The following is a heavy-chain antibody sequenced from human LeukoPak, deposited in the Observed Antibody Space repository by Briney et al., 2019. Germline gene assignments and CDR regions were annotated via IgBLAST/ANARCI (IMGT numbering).Heavy chain of an antibody. Sequence: GGSLRLSCAASGFTFGSYAMHWVRQAPGKGLEWVAVISYDGSNKYYADSVKGRFTITRDNSKNTLYLQMNSLRAEDTAVYYCARGGGSSSWHPLWAYFQHWGQGTLVTVSS. J-gene: IGHJ1*01. CDR3: ARGGGSSSWHPLWAYFQH. V-gene: IGHV3-30*01. D-gene: IGHD6-13*01. CDR1: GFTFGSYA. CDR2: ISYDGSNK.